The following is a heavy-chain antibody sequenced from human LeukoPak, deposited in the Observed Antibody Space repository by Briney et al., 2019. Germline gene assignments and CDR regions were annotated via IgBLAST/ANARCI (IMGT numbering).Heavy chain of an antibody. D-gene: IGHD1-14*01. CDR1: GFTFSSHW. J-gene: IGHJ4*02. CDR2: INQDGSET. Sequence: PGGSLRLSCAGSGFTFSSHWMNWVRQAPGKGLEWVAHINQDGSETYYVDSVKGRFTISRDNAKNSLYLQMHSLRAGDTAVYYCARDSYRALEYWGQGTLVTVSS. V-gene: IGHV3-7*01. CDR3: ARDSYRALEY.